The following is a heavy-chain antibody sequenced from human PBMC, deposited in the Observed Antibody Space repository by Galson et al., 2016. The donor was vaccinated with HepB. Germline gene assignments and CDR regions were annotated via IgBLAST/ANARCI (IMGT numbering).Heavy chain of an antibody. J-gene: IGHJ4*02. CDR1: GGSITRGTKY. CDR3: ATMPDS. Sequence: LSLTCTVSGGSITRGTKYWTWIRQPAGKGLEWIGGISTSGTANYNPTPRSRVTISLDTSKTHPSLKLRSVTASDTAMYYCATMPDSWGQGTLVTVSS. D-gene: IGHD2-2*01. V-gene: IGHV4-61*02. CDR2: ISTSGTA.